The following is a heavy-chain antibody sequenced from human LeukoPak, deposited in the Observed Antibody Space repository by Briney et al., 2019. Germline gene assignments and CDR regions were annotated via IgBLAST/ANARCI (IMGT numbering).Heavy chain of an antibody. D-gene: IGHD6-13*01. CDR1: GYTFTSYY. Sequence: ASVKVSCKASGYTFTSYYMHWVRQAPGQGLEWMGWINPNSGGTNYAQKFQGRVTMTRDTSISTAYMELSRLRSDDTAVYYCATSYSSSWYTGSYWGQGTLVTVSS. CDR2: INPNSGGT. CDR3: ATSYSSSWYTGSY. V-gene: IGHV1-2*02. J-gene: IGHJ4*02.